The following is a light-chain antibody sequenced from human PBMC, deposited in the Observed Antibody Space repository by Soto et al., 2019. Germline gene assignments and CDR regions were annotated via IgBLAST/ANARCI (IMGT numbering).Light chain of an antibody. J-gene: IGKJ1*01. V-gene: IGKV1-5*03. CDR1: QGVTTN. CDR2: KAS. Sequence: MTQSPASLSVSPGEIVPLSCRAGQGVTTNFAWYQQKQGTAPKLLINKASSLESGVPSRFSGSGSGTELTITISRLKPDDCETDEGQHFNSYPWTFGQGTKVDIK. CDR3: QHFNSYPWT.